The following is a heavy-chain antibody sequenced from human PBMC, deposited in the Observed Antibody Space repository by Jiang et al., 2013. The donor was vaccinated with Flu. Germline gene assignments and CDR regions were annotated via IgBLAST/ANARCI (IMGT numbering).Heavy chain of an antibody. Sequence: QLVESGGGVVQPGGSLRLSCAASGFSFNYFGMHWVRQAPGKGLEWVAFIRFDGSSKFYADSVKGRFTISRDNSKNTVYLQMNSLRGEDTAVYFCATLRGSTYDTYVMDSWGQGTLVTVSS. J-gene: IGHJ4*02. V-gene: IGHV3-30*02. CDR2: IRFDGSSK. D-gene: IGHD2-2*01. CDR3: ATLRGSTYDTYVMDS. CDR1: GFSFNYFG.